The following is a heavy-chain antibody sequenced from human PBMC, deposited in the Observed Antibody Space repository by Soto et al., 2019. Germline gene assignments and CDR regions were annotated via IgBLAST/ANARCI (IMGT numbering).Heavy chain of an antibody. V-gene: IGHV4-59*01. J-gene: IGHJ6*03. D-gene: IGHD2-21*01. CDR1: GGSISGYY. Sequence: TSETLSLTCTVSGGSISGYYWSWIRQPPGKGLEWIGYMYNTGSTVYNPSFKSRVTISVDTSKNQFSLKLNSVTAADTAVYYCERDLWGYCGTDRYPLDVWGKGTTVT. CDR2: MYNTGST. CDR3: ERDLWGYCGTDRYPLDV.